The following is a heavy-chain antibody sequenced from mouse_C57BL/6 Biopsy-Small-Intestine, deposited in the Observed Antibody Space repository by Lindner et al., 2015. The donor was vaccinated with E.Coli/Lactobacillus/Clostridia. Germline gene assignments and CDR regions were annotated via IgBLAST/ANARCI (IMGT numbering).Heavy chain of an antibody. CDR3: ARGDYGRATYFDY. D-gene: IGHD2-1*01. CDR2: IYPGDGDI. J-gene: IGHJ2*01. V-gene: IGHV1-80*01. Sequence: VQLQESGAELVKPGASVKISCKASGYAFSRYWMNWVKQRPGKGLEWIGQIYPGDGDINYNGKFKGKATLTADKSSSTAYMQLSRLTSEDSAVYFCARGDYGRATYFDYWGQGTTLTVSS. CDR1: GYAFSRYW.